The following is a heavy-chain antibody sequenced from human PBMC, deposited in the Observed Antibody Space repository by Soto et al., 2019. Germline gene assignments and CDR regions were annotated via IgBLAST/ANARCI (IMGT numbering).Heavy chain of an antibody. D-gene: IGHD3-22*01. CDR2: IIPIFGAA. J-gene: IGHJ3*02. CDR3: ARSSYVYYDSSGYPHDAFDI. CDR1: GGTFSSYA. V-gene: IGHV1-69*13. Sequence: SVKVSCKASGGTFSSYAISWVRQAPGQGLEWMGGIIPIFGAANYAQKFQGRVTITADESTSTAYMELSSLRSEDTAVYYCARSSYVYYDSSGYPHDAFDIWGQGTMVTVSS.